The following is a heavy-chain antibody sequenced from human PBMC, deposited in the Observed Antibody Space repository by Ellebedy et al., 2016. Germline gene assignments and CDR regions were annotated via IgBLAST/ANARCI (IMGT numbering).Heavy chain of an antibody. CDR2: INHSGST. CDR1: GGSFSGYY. CDR3: GAGSGSYYRGYYYYYGMDV. J-gene: IGHJ6*02. Sequence: SETLSLTCAVYGGSFSGYYWSWIRQPPGKGLEWIGEINHSGSTNYNPSLKSRVTISVDTSKNQFSLKLSSVTAADTAVYYCGAGSGSYYRGYYYYYGMDVWGQGTTVTVSS. D-gene: IGHD3-10*01. V-gene: IGHV4-34*01.